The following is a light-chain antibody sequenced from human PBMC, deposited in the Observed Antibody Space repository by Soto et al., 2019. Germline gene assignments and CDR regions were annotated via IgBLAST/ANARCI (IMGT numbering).Light chain of an antibody. CDR2: DAS. CDR3: QQYDNLPRVT. CDR1: QDISNY. V-gene: IGKV1-33*01. Sequence: DIQMTQSPSSLSASVGDRVTITCQASQDISNYLNWYQQKPGKAPKLLIYDASNLETGVPSRFGGSGSGTDFTFTISSLQPEDIATYYCQQYDNLPRVTFGQGTRLEIK. J-gene: IGKJ5*01.